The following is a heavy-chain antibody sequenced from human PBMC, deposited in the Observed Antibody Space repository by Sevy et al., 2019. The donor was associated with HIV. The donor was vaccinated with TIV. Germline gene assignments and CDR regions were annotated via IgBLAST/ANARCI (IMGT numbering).Heavy chain of an antibody. V-gene: IGHV1-24*01. Sequence: ASVKVSCKVSGYSLTQLSMHWVRQAPGKGLEWMGSFEPEDGETFYAQMVQGRVTLTEDTSTDPAYMELRSLRSEDTAIYYCATTKDYYDSSGSPFDYWGQGTLVTVSS. J-gene: IGHJ4*02. CDR1: GYSLTQLS. D-gene: IGHD3-22*01. CDR3: ATTKDYYDSSGSPFDY. CDR2: FEPEDGET.